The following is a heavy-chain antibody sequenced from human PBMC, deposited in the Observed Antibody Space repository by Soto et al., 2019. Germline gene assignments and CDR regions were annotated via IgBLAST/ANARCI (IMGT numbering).Heavy chain of an antibody. CDR2: VSSDGSSR. V-gene: IGHV3-74*01. D-gene: IGHD6-13*01. Sequence: EVQLVESGGGLVQPGGSLRLSCVASRFTFSIYWMHWVRQAPGKGLVWVSRVSSDGSSRDYADSVKGRFTISRDNAKNTLYLQMNSLRAEDTAVHYCVRGPSGQLGNWFDPWGQGTLVTVSS. J-gene: IGHJ5*02. CDR1: RFTFSIYW. CDR3: VRGPSGQLGNWFDP.